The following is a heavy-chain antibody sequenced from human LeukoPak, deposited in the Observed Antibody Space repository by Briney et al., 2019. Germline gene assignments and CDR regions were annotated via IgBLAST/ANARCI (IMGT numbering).Heavy chain of an antibody. CDR3: ARDEVGAAAGPPLGAKGGFHY. CDR1: GFTFSSYW. V-gene: IGHV3-7*01. CDR2: IKQDGSEK. D-gene: IGHD6-13*01. Sequence: GGSLRLSCAASGFTFSSYWMSWVRQAPGKGLEWVANIKQDGSEKYYVDSVKGRFTIPRDNAKNSLYLQMNSLRAEDTAVYYCARDEVGAAAGPPLGAKGGFHYWGQGTLVTVSS. J-gene: IGHJ4*02.